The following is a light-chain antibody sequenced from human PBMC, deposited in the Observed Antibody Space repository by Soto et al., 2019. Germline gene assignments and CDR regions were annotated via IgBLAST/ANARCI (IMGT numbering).Light chain of an antibody. CDR3: QSYDDNSVI. V-gene: IGLV6-57*04. J-gene: IGLJ2*01. Sequence: LTQPHSVSESPGKTVTISCTRNTGSIASKHVQWYQQRPGSAPTTVIYGNNQRPSGVPDRFSGSIDSSSNSSSLTISGLKTEDEADYHCQSYDDNSVIFGGGTKLTVL. CDR2: GNN. CDR1: TGSIASKH.